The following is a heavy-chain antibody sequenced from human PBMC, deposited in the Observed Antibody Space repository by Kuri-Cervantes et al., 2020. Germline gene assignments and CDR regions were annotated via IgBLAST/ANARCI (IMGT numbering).Heavy chain of an antibody. D-gene: IGHD4-17*01. Sequence: GGSLRLSCAASGFTFSSYGMHWVRQAPGKGLEWVAVIWYDGSNKYYADSVKGRFTISRDNSKNTLYLQMNSLRAEDTAVYYCARGDYGDSIYYYYGMDVWGQGTTVTVSS. CDR2: IWYDGSNK. CDR1: GFTFSSYG. CDR3: ARGDYGDSIYYYYGMDV. V-gene: IGHV3-33*08. J-gene: IGHJ6*02.